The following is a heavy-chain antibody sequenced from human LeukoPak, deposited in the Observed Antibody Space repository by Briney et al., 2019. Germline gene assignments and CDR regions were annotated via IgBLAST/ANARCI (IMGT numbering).Heavy chain of an antibody. CDR1: EFSISPYI. V-gene: IGHV3-21*01. CDR2: ISTSGTYI. CDR3: ARDFGDYDFWSGQLFRFDP. Sequence: GGSLRLSCAASEFSISPYIMNWVRQAPGKGLEWLSSISTSGTYIYYSDSVRGRFTISRDNAKNSLYLQMHSLRAADTAVYYCARDFGDYDFWSGQLFRFDPWGQGTLVTVSS. D-gene: IGHD3-3*01. J-gene: IGHJ5*02.